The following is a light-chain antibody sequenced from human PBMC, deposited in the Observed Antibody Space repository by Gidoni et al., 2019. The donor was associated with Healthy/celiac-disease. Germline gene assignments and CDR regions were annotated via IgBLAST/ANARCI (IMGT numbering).Light chain of an antibody. CDR3: QQYVS. Sequence: DIQMTQSPSSLSASVGDRVTITCQASQDISNYLNWYQQKPGKAPKLLIYDASNLETGVQSRFSGSGSGTDFTFTISSLQPEDIATYYCQQYVSFGGGTKVEIK. J-gene: IGKJ4*01. V-gene: IGKV1-33*01. CDR1: QDISNY. CDR2: DAS.